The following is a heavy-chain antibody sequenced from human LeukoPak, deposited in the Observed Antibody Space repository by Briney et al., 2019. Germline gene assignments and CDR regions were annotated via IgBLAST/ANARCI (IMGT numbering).Heavy chain of an antibody. CDR2: INPNSGGT. Sequence: EVSVKVSCKASGYSFTDYYMHWVRQAPGQGLEWMGWINPNSGGTNSAQKFQGRVTMTRDTSITTVYVEVSWLTSDDTAIYYCARADRLHGGPYLIGPWGQGTLVTVSS. D-gene: IGHD2-21*01. CDR1: GYSFTDYY. CDR3: ARADRLHGGPYLIGP. J-gene: IGHJ5*02. V-gene: IGHV1-2*02.